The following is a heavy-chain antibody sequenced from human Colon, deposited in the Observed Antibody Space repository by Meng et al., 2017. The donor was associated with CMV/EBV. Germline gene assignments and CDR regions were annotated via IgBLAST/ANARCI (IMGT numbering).Heavy chain of an antibody. CDR3: ARDPIVVVVAASPAVYGMDV. J-gene: IGHJ6*02. D-gene: IGHD2-15*01. CDR2: IKQDGSEK. Sequence: GGSLRLSCAASGFTFSSYWMSWVRQAPGKGLEWVANIKQDGSEKYYVDSVKGRFTISRDNAKNSLYLQMNSLRAEDTAVYYCARDPIVVVVAASPAVYGMDVWDQGTTVTVSS. CDR1: GFTFSSYW. V-gene: IGHV3-7*01.